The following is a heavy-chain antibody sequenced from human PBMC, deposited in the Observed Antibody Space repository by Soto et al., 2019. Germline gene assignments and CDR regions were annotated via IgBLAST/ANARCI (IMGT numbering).Heavy chain of an antibody. CDR2: IIPIFGTA. J-gene: IGHJ6*02. V-gene: IGHV1-69*13. Sequence: SVKVSCKASGGTFSSYAISWVRQAPGQGLEWMGGIIPIFGTANYAQKFEGRVTITADESTSTAYIELSSLRSEDTAVYYCARVGRYCSGGSFYPVPYYYYYYGMDVWGQGTTVTVSS. CDR3: ARVGRYCSGGSFYPVPYYYYYYGMDV. CDR1: GGTFSSYA. D-gene: IGHD2-15*01.